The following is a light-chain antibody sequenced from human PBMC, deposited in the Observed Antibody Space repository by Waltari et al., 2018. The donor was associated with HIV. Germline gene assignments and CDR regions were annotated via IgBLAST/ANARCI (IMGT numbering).Light chain of an antibody. Sequence: PGERATLSCRASQSVRSASLAWYQQKPCQAPRLLIYGASSRAPGIPDRFSGSGAVTDFILTISRLEPEDCAVYYCQQYAASPLTFGGGTKVEIK. J-gene: IGKJ4*01. CDR2: GAS. CDR1: QSVRSAS. V-gene: IGKV3-20*01. CDR3: QQYAASPLT.